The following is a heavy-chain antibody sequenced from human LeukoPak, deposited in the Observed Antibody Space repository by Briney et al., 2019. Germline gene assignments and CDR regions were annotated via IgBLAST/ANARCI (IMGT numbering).Heavy chain of an antibody. CDR3: ARSSGYFDWFLDY. D-gene: IGHD3-9*01. V-gene: IGHV4-30-2*01. Sequence: SETLSLTCAVSGGSISSGGYSWSWIRQPPGKGLEWIGYIYHSGSTYYNPSLKSRVTTSVDRSKNQFSLKLSSVTAADTAVYYCARSSGYFDWFLDYWGQGTPVTVSS. CDR1: GGSISSGGYS. J-gene: IGHJ4*02. CDR2: IYHSGST.